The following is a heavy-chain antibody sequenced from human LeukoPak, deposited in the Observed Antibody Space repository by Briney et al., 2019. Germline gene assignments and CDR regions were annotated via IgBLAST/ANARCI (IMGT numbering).Heavy chain of an antibody. Sequence: GGSLRLSCAASGFTFNYAWMSWVRQVPGKGLEWVGQTVSEIDGGTTDYATPVKGRFTISRDDSESTLYLQMNSLKIEDTAVYYCTTDEDWNYARKDVWGQGATVIVSS. CDR2: TVSEIDGGTT. V-gene: IGHV3-15*04. J-gene: IGHJ6*02. CDR3: TTDEDWNYARKDV. CDR1: GFTFNYAW. D-gene: IGHD1-7*01.